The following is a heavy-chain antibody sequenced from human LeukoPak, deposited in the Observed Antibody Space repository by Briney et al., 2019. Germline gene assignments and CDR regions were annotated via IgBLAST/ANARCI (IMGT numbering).Heavy chain of an antibody. D-gene: IGHD1-26*01. J-gene: IGHJ4*02. V-gene: IGHV4-30-2*01. CDR3: AVGGSSPFDY. Sequence: SETLSLTCTVSGSSISSGGYYWSWIRQPPGKGLEWIGYIYHSGSTYYNPSLKSRVTISVDRSKNQFSLKLSSVTAADTAVYYCAVGGSSPFDYWGQGTLVTVSS. CDR1: GSSISSGGYY. CDR2: IYHSGST.